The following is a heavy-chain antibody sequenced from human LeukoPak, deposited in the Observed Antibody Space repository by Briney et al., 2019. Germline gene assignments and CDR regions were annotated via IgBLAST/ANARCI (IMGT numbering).Heavy chain of an antibody. J-gene: IGHJ4*02. V-gene: IGHV1-69*04. CDR1: GGIFSSYT. Sequence: ASVKVSCKASGGIFSSYTISWVRQAPGQGLEWMGRIIPLLGIANYARKFQGRVTIIADKSTSTAYMELSSLRSEDTAVYYCARDDADSTYADGDYWGQGTLVTVSS. D-gene: IGHD4-11*01. CDR3: ARDDADSTYADGDY. CDR2: IIPLLGIA.